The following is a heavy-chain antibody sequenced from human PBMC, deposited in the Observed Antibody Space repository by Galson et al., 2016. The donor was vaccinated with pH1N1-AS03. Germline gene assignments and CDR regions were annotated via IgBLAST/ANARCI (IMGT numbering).Heavy chain of an antibody. J-gene: IGHJ3*02. CDR2: IDPSDSYI. D-gene: IGHD1-26*01. CDR1: GYPFTSYW. Sequence: QSGAEVKKPGESLRISCKGSGYPFTSYWINWVRQMPGKGLEWIGRIDPSDSYINYSPAFEGRVTISIDKSTTTAYLQWNDLKSADTAVYFCATGHYYSGLYRDAFDTWGQGTRVTVSS. V-gene: IGHV5-10-1*01. CDR3: ATGHYYSGLYRDAFDT.